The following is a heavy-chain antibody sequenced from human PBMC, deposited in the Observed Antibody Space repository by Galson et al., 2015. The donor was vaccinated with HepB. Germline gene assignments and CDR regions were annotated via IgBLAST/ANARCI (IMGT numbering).Heavy chain of an antibody. Sequence: DGETTDYAAPVKGRFTISRDDSKNRLYLQMNSLKTEDTAVYYCTTDVYYSTYWSWLDPWGQGTRSPSPQ. V-gene: IGHV3-15*01. CDR3: TTDVYYSTYWSWLDP. D-gene: IGHD2-8*02. J-gene: IGHJ5*02. CDR2: DGETT.